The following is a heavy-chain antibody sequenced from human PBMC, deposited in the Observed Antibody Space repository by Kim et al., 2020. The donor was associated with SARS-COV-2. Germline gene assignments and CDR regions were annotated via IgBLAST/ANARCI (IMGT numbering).Heavy chain of an antibody. CDR1: KFTLSSYS. J-gene: IGHJ3*02. V-gene: IGHV3-48*02. CDR2: ISSSGNDI. CDR3: ASDLQVTYLDSFEN. Sequence: GGSLRLSCAASKFTLSSYSMSWVRQAPGKGLEWVSYISSSGNDIRYAGSVKGRFTISRDSAKNSLYLQMDSLRDEDTAAYFCASDLQVTYLDSFENWG. D-gene: IGHD2-21*02.